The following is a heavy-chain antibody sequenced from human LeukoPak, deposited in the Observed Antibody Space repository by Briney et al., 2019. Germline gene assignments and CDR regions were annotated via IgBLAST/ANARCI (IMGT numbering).Heavy chain of an antibody. CDR1: GFTFSRYW. Sequence: GGSLRLSCAASGFTFSRYWMHWVRQAPGKGLVWVSLISSDGSTTSYADSVKGRFTISRENAKNTLYLQMNNLGVEDTAVYYCTSRGGSATEGYYFDYWGQGTLVTVSS. D-gene: IGHD6-13*01. CDR2: ISSDGSTT. V-gene: IGHV3-74*01. J-gene: IGHJ4*02. CDR3: TSRGGSATEGYYFDY.